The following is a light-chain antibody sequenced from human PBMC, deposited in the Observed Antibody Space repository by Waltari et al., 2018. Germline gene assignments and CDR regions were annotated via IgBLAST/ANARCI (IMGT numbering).Light chain of an antibody. CDR2: RTS. V-gene: IGKV3-15*01. Sequence: IVMTQSPATLSVAPGERVTLSCRASQSLSDNFAWYQQKPGQAPRLLFYRTSTRATGVPARFSGSGSGTEITLTISSLQSEDFAVYYCQQYNSWPYTFGQGTKLEVK. CDR1: QSLSDN. CDR3: QQYNSWPYT. J-gene: IGKJ2*01.